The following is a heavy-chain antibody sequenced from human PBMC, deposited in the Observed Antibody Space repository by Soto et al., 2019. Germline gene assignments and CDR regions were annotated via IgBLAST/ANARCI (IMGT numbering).Heavy chain of an antibody. CDR3: ARGYGRNFDY. J-gene: IGHJ4*02. V-gene: IGHV4-39*01. CDR2: IYYSGST. CDR1: GGSISSSNW. Sequence: PSETLSLTCAVSGGSISSSNWWSWVRQPPGKGLEWIGSIYYSGSTYYNPSLKSRVTISVDTSKNQFSLKLSSVTAADTAVYYCARGYGRNFDYWGQGTLVTVSS. D-gene: IGHD5-18*01.